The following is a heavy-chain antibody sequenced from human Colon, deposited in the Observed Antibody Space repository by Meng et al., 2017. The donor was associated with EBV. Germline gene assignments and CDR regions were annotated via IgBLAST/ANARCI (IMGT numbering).Heavy chain of an antibody. CDR2: IYHSGST. CDR1: GGPISSGNW. Sequence: QVQLQESGPGLVKPSGTLSLTCAVSGGPISSGNWWSWVRQPPGKGLEWIGEIYHSGSTNYNPSLKSRVTISVDTSKNQFSLKLSSVTAADTAVYYCARRPTGIDYWGQGTLVTVSS. D-gene: IGHD2-8*02. V-gene: IGHV4-4*02. CDR3: ARRPTGIDY. J-gene: IGHJ4*02.